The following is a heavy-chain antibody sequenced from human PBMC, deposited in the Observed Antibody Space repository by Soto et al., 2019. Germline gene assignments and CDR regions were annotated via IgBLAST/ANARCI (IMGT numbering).Heavy chain of an antibody. Sequence: GGSLRLSCAASGFTFSDHYMSWIRQAPGKGLEWIGYSSNSGSFTRYADSVKGRFSISRDNAKNSLYLQINSLRGDDTAIYYCVRSGDNYNLLDYWGQGTLVTVSS. D-gene: IGHD1-1*01. CDR2: SSNSGSFT. J-gene: IGHJ4*02. CDR3: VRSGDNYNLLDY. CDR1: GFTFSDHY. V-gene: IGHV3-11*06.